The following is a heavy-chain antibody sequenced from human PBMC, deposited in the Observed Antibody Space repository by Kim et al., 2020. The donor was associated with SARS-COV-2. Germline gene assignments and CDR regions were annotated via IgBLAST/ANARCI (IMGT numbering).Heavy chain of an antibody. CDR3: AGAPPLCSGGSCYWNRYYYYGMDG. V-gene: IGHV3-66*01. J-gene: IGHJ6*02. Sequence: GGSLRLSCAASGFSVSNNDMSWVRQAPGKGLEWVSVIYNGGSKYYVESVKGRFTISRDNSKNTLYPQMNSLRDEDTAAYFCAGAPPLCSGGSCYWNRYYYYGMDGWGQGPRSPSP. D-gene: IGHD2-15*01. CDR1: GFSVSNND. CDR2: IYNGGSK.